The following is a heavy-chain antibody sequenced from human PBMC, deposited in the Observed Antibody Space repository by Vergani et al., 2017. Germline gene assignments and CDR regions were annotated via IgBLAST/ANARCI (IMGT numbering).Heavy chain of an antibody. J-gene: IGHJ2*01. Sequence: EVQLVESGGGLVKPGGSLRLSCAASGFTFSNAWMSWVRQAPGKGLEWVGRIKSETDGGTTDYAAPVKGRFTISRDDSKNTLYLQMNSLNTEHTAVYYCTTVSRWLQFYWYFDLWGRGTLVTVSS. V-gene: IGHV3-15*01. D-gene: IGHD5-24*01. CDR3: TTVSRWLQFYWYFDL. CDR1: GFTFSNAW. CDR2: IKSETDGGTT.